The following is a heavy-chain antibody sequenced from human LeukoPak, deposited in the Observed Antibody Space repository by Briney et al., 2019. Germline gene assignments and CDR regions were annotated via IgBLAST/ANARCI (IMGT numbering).Heavy chain of an antibody. V-gene: IGHV4-30-4*01. CDR1: GGSIRSGDYY. D-gene: IGHD3-10*01. CDR2: IYYIGST. Sequence: SETLSLTCTVSGGSIRSGDYYWSCIRQPQGKGLEWIGYIYYIGSTYYNSSLKSRVTISVNTSKNQFSLKLSSVTAADKAVYYCARYDSGSYHYSWFDPWGQGTLVTVSS. CDR3: ARYDSGSYHYSWFDP. J-gene: IGHJ5*02.